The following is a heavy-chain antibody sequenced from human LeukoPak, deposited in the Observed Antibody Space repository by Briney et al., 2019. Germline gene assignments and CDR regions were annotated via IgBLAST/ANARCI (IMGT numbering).Heavy chain of an antibody. D-gene: IGHD6-13*01. CDR1: GFTFSSYA. CDR3: AKDSGHSSSWYY. V-gene: IGHV3-23*01. CDR2: ISGSGGST. J-gene: IGHJ4*02. Sequence: PGASLRLSCAASGFTFSSYAMSWVRQAPGKGLEWVSAISGSGGSTYYADSVKGRFTISRDNSKNTLYLQMNSLRAEDTAVYYCAKDSGHSSSWYYWGQGTLVTVSS.